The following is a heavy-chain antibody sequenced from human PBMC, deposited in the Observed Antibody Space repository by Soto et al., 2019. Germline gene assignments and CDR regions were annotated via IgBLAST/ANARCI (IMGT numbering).Heavy chain of an antibody. J-gene: IGHJ4*02. V-gene: IGHV3-23*03. CDR3: TKDRVPDGIYSFDY. D-gene: IGHD2-15*01. Sequence: GGALRLSCAASGFSLSGYSLNWGRQAPGKGLEWVSFIDLSGTTTYYRDSVKGRFTIFKDKSMNTVYLQMSSLTVEDTAVYYCTKDRVPDGIYSFDYWGQGALVTVSS. CDR2: IDLSGTTT. CDR1: GFSLSGYS.